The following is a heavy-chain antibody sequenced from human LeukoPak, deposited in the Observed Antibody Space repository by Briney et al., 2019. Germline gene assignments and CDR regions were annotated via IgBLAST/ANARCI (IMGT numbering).Heavy chain of an antibody. CDR2: ISYDGSNK. J-gene: IGHJ4*02. D-gene: IGHD1-1*01. CDR3: ARVGAAWN. CDR1: GFTFSSYA. Sequence: GGSLRLSCAASGFTFSSYAMHWVRQAPGKGLEWVAVISYDGSNKYYADSVKGRFTISRDNSKNTLYLQMNSPRAEDTAVYYCARVGAAWNWGQGTLVTVSS. V-gene: IGHV3-30-3*01.